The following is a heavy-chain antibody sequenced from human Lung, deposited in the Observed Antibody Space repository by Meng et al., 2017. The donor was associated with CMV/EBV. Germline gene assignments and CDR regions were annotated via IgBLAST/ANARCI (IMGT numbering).Heavy chain of an antibody. CDR2: INPNSGGT. V-gene: IGHV1-2*02. CDR1: GYTFNGYN. J-gene: IGHJ6*01. CDR3: ARLFHTILGTGYYYGMDV. Sequence: ASXXVSXKASGYTFNGYNMHWVRQAPGQGLEWMGWINPNSGGTNYAQRFQGRVTLTIDTSISTAYMELSRLKSDDTAVYFCARLFHTILGTGYYYGMDVWXQGTTVT. D-gene: IGHD3/OR15-3a*01.